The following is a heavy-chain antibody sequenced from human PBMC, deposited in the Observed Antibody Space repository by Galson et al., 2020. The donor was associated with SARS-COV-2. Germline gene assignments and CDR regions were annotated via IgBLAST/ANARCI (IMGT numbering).Heavy chain of an antibody. J-gene: IGHJ4*02. CDR1: GFTFSSYA. CDR3: ARECGLVVKTDY. CDR2: ISYDGSNK. D-gene: IGHD2-8*02. Sequence: GGSLRLSCAASGFTFSSYAMHWVRQAPGKGLEWVAVISYDGSNKYYADSVKGRFTISRDNSKNTLYLQMNSLRAEDTAVYYCARECGLVVKTDYWGQGTLVTVSS. V-gene: IGHV3-30*01.